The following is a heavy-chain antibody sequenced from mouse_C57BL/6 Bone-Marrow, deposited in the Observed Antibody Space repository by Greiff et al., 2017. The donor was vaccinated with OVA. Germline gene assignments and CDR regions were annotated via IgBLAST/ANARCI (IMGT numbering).Heavy chain of an antibody. CDR1: GFTFSDYG. CDR2: ISSGSSTI. Sequence: EVKVVESGGGLVKPGGSLKLSCAASGFTFSDYGMHWVRQAPEKGLEWVAYISSGSSTIYYADTVKGRFTISRDNAKNTLFLQMTSLRSEDTAMYYCARTLTGTEDYWGQGTTLTVSS. J-gene: IGHJ2*01. CDR3: ARTLTGTEDY. V-gene: IGHV5-17*01. D-gene: IGHD4-1*01.